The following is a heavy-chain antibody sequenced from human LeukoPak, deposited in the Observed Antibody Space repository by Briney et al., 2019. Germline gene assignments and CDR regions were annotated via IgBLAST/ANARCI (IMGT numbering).Heavy chain of an antibody. CDR2: INHSGST. CDR1: GGSFSGYY. Sequence: KPSETLSLTCAVYGGSFSGYYWSWIRQPPGKGLEWIGEINHSGSTNYNPSLKSRVTISVDKSKNQFSLKLSSVTAADTAVYYCASLRHIQYYDFWSGYSYYYYMDVWGKGTTVTVSS. V-gene: IGHV4-34*01. D-gene: IGHD3-3*01. CDR3: ASLRHIQYYDFWSGYSYYYYMDV. J-gene: IGHJ6*03.